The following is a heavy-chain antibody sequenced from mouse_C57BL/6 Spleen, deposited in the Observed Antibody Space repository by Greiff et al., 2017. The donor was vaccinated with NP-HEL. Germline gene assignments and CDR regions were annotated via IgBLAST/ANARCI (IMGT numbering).Heavy chain of an antibody. J-gene: IGHJ4*01. CDR1: GYTFTSYW. CDR3: ARPRDRGYAMDY. CDR2: IYPSDSET. D-gene: IGHD3-3*01. Sequence: QVQLKQPGAELVRPGSSVKLSCKASGYTFTSYWMDWVKQRPGQGLEWIGKIYPSDSETHYNQKFKDKATLTVDKSSSTAYMQLSSLTSEDSAVYYCARPRDRGYAMDYWGQGTSVTVSS. V-gene: IGHV1-61*01.